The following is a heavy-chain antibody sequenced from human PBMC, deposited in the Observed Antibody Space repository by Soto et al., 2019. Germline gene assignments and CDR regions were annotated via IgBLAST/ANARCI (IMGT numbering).Heavy chain of an antibody. Sequence: QVQLQESGPGLVMPSQTLSLTCTVSGGSIRGGGYYWSWIRQHPGKGLELIGYIYYSGTTYYNPSLKSRVNISIDTSKKKCSLTLSSVTAADTALYYCAIDSPISMIADSWCQGKLVNVCS. CDR2: IYYSGTT. D-gene: IGHD3-22*01. J-gene: IGHJ4*02. V-gene: IGHV4-31*03. CDR3: AIDSPISMIADS. CDR1: GGSIRGGGYY.